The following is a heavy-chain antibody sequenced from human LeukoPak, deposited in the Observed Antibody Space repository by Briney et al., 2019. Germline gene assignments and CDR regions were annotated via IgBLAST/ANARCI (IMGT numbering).Heavy chain of an antibody. Sequence: KPSETLSLTCTLSGGSISTYYWSWIRQPPGKGLEWIGFIYYSGSTNYNPSLKSRVTISVDTSKNQISLKLSSVTAADTAVYYCARQGRAGTTFDYWGQGTLVTVSS. D-gene: IGHD6-19*01. J-gene: IGHJ4*02. CDR1: GGSISTYY. CDR3: ARQGRAGTTFDY. V-gene: IGHV4-59*01. CDR2: IYYSGST.